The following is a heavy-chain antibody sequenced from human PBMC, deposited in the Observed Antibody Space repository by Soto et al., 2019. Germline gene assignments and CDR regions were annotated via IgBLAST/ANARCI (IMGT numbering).Heavy chain of an antibody. CDR3: AVETVGGSPGDC. CDR2: VSTSGHP. D-gene: IGHD1-26*01. J-gene: IGHJ1*01. CDR1: GGSISDYSSSHY. Sequence: SETLSLTCTVSGGSISDYSSSHYWSWIRQPAGKGLEWVGRVSTSGHPTYSPSLKSRVTMPLDTSKNQFSLTVNSVTAADTAMYYCAVETVGGSPGDCWGQGTLVTVS. V-gene: IGHV4-4*07.